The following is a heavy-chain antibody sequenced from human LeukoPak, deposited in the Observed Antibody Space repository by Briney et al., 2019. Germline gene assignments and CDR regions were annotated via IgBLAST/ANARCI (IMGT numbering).Heavy chain of an antibody. CDR1: GFTFSSYG. J-gene: IGHJ5*02. D-gene: IGHD3-9*01. Sequence: GRSLRLSCAASGFTFSSYGMHWVRQAPGKGLEWVAVISYDGSNKYYADSAKGRFTISRDNSKNTLYLQMNSLRAEDTAVYYCARERHYDILTGYSSPSWFDPWGQGTLVTVSS. V-gene: IGHV3-30*03. CDR2: ISYDGSNK. CDR3: ARERHYDILTGYSSPSWFDP.